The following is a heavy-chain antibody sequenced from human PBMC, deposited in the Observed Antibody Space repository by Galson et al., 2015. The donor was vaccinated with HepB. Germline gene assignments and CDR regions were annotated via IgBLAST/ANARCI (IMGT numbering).Heavy chain of an antibody. CDR3: ARLTLTGTTI. CDR1: GGSISSSSYY. Sequence: ETLSLTCTVSGGSISSSSYYWGWIRQPPGKGLEWIGSIYYSGSTYYNPSLKSRVTMSVDTSKNQFSLQLSSVTAADTAVYYCARLTLTGTTIWGQGALVTVSS. D-gene: IGHD1-7*01. CDR2: IYYSGST. J-gene: IGHJ4*02. V-gene: IGHV4-39*07.